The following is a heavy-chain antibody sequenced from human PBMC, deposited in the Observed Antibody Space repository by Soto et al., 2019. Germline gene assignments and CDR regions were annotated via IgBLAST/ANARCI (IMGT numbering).Heavy chain of an antibody. V-gene: IGHV1-69*13. CDR3: ARRVGQIGATEEVYYSYYGMDV. Sequence: SVKVSCKASGGTFSSYAISWVRQAPGQGLEWMGGIIPIFGTANYAQKFQGRATITADESTSTAYMELSSLRSEDTAVYYCARRVGQIGATEEVYYSYYGMDVWGQGTTVTVSS. D-gene: IGHD1-26*01. J-gene: IGHJ6*02. CDR2: IIPIFGTA. CDR1: GGTFSSYA.